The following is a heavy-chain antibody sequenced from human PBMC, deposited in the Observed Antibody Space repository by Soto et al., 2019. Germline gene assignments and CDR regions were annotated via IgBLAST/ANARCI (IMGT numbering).Heavy chain of an antibody. CDR2: INHSGST. D-gene: IGHD2-15*01. Sequence: QVQLQQWGAGLLKPSETLSLTCAVYGGSFSGYYWSWIRQPPGKGLERIGEINHSGSTNYNPSRKSQAAIAVETSKTKIALTLSSVTAADTAVYSCASGGLGYCSGGSCYSRDFAFDIWGQGTMVTVSS. CDR1: GGSFSGYY. V-gene: IGHV4-34*01. CDR3: ASGGLGYCSGGSCYSRDFAFDI. J-gene: IGHJ3*02.